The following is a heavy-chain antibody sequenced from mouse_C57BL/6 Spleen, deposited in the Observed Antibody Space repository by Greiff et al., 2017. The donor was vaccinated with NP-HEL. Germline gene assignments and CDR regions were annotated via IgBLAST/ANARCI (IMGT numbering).Heavy chain of an antibody. J-gene: IGHJ4*01. CDR1: GISITTGNYR. V-gene: IGHV3-5*01. CDR2: IYYSGTF. CDR3: GGDNGYYGSAMDY. D-gene: IGHD2-3*01. Sequence: EVQLQESGPGLVKPSQTVFLTCTVTGISITTGNYRWSWIRQFPGNKLEWIGYIYYSGTFTSNPSLTSRTTITRDTHKKHVFLEMNSLTDEDTATYYCGGDNGYYGSAMDYWGQGTSVTVSS.